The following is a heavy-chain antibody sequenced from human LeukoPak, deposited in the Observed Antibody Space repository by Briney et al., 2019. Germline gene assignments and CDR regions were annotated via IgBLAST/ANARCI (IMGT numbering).Heavy chain of an antibody. CDR3: ARDNSWPAAAGKLDY. D-gene: IGHD6-13*01. CDR1: GFTFSSYA. V-gene: IGHV3-30*01. CDR2: ISYDGSNK. Sequence: GGSLRLSCAASGFTFSSYAMHWVRQAPGKGLEWVAVISYDGSNKYHADSVKGRFTISRDNSKNTLYLQMNSLRAEDTAVYYCARDNSWPAAAGKLDYWGQGTLVTVSS. J-gene: IGHJ4*02.